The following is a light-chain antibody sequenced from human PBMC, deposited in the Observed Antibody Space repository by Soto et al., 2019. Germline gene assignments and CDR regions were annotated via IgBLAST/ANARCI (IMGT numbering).Light chain of an antibody. CDR3: QQYNAWPPSIT. CDR2: GAS. J-gene: IGKJ5*01. Sequence: EIVMTQSPATLSVSPGERATLSCRASQSVSSNLAWYQQKPGQAPRLLIYGASSRATGVPARFIGSGSGAEFTLTINSLQSEDFAVYSCQQYNAWPPSITFGQGTRLEIK. CDR1: QSVSSN. V-gene: IGKV3-15*01.